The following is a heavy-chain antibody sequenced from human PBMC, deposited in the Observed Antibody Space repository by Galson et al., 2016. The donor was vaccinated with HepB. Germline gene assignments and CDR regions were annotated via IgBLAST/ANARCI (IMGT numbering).Heavy chain of an antibody. D-gene: IGHD3-16*02. CDR1: GFMFSNYG. J-gene: IGHJ6*02. Sequence: FLRLSCAASGFMFSNYGMHWVRQAPGKGLEWVAVIWFDASNKYHGDSAKGRFTISRDNSKNMLYLQMNSLRAEDTAVYYCARDRDYVWGSYRYPHYYGMDVWGQGTTVTVSS. V-gene: IGHV3-33*01. CDR3: ARDRDYVWGSYRYPHYYGMDV. CDR2: IWFDASNK.